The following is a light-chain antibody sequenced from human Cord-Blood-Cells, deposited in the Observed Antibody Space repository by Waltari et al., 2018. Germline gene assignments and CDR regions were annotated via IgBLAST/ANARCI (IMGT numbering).Light chain of an antibody. Sequence: DIQMTQSPSSASASVGDRVTITCRASQGISSWLVWYQQKPGTAPKLLIYAASSLQSGVPSRFSGSGSGIDFTLTISSLQPEDFATYYCQQANSFPYTFSQGTKLEIK. J-gene: IGKJ2*01. CDR3: QQANSFPYT. V-gene: IGKV1-12*01. CDR2: AAS. CDR1: QGISSW.